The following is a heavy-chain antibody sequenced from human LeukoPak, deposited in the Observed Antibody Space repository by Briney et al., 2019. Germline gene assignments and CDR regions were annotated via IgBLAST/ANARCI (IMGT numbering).Heavy chain of an antibody. D-gene: IGHD3-22*01. CDR1: GGSISSGGYY. CDR2: IYYSGST. Sequence: SQTLSLTCTVSGGSISSGGYYWSWIRQHPGKGLEWIGYIYYSGSTYYNPSLKSRVTISVDTSKNQFSLKLSSVTAADTAVYYCARASRDRDYYDSSGYWGYWGQGTLVTVSS. CDR3: ARASRDRDYYDSSGYWGY. V-gene: IGHV4-31*03. J-gene: IGHJ4*02.